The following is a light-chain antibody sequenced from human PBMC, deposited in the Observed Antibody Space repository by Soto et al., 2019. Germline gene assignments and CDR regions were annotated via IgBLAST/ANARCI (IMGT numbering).Light chain of an antibody. Sequence: QSVLTQPPSESGAPGQRVTISCTGSSSNIGTGYDVHWYQQLPGTAPKLLIYGNSNRPSGVPDRFSGSKSGTSASLAITGLQAEDEADYYCQSYDSSRVVFGGGIKLTVL. V-gene: IGLV1-40*01. CDR2: GNS. CDR1: SSNIGTGYD. CDR3: QSYDSSRVV. J-gene: IGLJ2*01.